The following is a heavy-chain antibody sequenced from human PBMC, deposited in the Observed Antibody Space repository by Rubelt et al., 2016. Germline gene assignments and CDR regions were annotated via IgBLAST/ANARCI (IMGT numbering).Heavy chain of an antibody. CDR1: GYTFTSYY. Sequence: QVQLVQSGAEVKKPGASVKVSCKASGYTFTSYYMHWVRQAPGQGLEWMGIINPSGGSTTDEQKFQGRVTRTRDTSTSTVYMDLSSLRCEDTAVYYCARVGFYYDSGSYVDWGQGTLVTVSS. J-gene: IGHJ4*02. CDR2: INPSGGST. CDR3: ARVGFYYDSGSYVD. V-gene: IGHV1-46*01. D-gene: IGHD3-10*01.